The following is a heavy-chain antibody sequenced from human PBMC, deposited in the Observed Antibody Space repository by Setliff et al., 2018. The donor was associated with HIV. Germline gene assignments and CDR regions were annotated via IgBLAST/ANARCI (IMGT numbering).Heavy chain of an antibody. V-gene: IGHV1-3*01. Sequence: ASVKVSCKASGYTFSSYVMNWVRQAPGHKLEWMGWINAGNGYTKYSQKFQGRVSITRDTSASTAYMELSSLRSEDTAVYYCARDSSGWSPFDYWGQGTMVTVSS. CDR3: ARDSSGWSPFDY. D-gene: IGHD6-19*01. CDR2: INAGNGYT. J-gene: IGHJ4*02. CDR1: GYTFSSYV.